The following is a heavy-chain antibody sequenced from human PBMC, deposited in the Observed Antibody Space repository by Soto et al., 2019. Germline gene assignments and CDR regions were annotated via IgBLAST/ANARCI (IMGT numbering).Heavy chain of an antibody. Sequence: SVKVSCKASGVTFSSYAISWVRQAPGQGLEWMGGIIPIFGTANYAQKFQGRVTITADESTSTAYMELSSLRSEDTAVYYCARGAAAVMWYYYYYGMDVWGQGTTVTVSS. D-gene: IGHD6-13*01. J-gene: IGHJ6*02. CDR2: IIPIFGTA. CDR1: GVTFSSYA. V-gene: IGHV1-69*13. CDR3: ARGAAAVMWYYYYYGMDV.